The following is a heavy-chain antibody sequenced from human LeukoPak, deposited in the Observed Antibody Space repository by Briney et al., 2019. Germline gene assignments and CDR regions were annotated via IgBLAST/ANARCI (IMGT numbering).Heavy chain of an antibody. Sequence: ASVKVSCKTSGYTFTNFAIGWVRQAPGQGLEWMGWIYPNSGGTNFAQKFQGRVTMTRDTSISTAYMELSRLRSDDTAVYYCARENYYMDVWGKGTTVTISS. CDR1: GYTFTNFA. J-gene: IGHJ6*03. CDR3: ARENYYMDV. CDR2: IYPNSGGT. V-gene: IGHV1-2*02.